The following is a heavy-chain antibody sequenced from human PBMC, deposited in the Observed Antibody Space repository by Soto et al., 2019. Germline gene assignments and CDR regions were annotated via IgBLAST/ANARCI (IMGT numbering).Heavy chain of an antibody. V-gene: IGHV1-3*01. Sequence: ASVKVSCKASGYTFTYYSMHWVRQAPGQRLEWMGWIHGNDGSTKYSQKFQGRVTITRDTSASTAYMELSSLRSEDTAVYYCARGLGLYYFDYWGQGTLVTVSS. J-gene: IGHJ4*02. CDR3: ARGLGLYYFDY. CDR1: GYTFTYYS. D-gene: IGHD1-26*01. CDR2: IHGNDGST.